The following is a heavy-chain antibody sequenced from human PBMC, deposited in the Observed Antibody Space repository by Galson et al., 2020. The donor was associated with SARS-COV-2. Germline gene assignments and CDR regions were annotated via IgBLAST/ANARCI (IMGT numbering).Heavy chain of an antibody. Sequence: AGSLRLSCAASGFSFKTYCMHWIRKAPGQGLVRVSRINIDGRSSDESSPTHANPVKVRFTASRDNAKYTPFLEMNSLRAEDTAVYYCARDGLHRDAFDIWGQGIVVTVSS. J-gene: IGHJ3*02. V-gene: IGHV3-74*03. CDR2: INIDGRSSDESSP. D-gene: IGHD2-15*01. CDR3: ARDGLHRDAFDI. CDR1: GFSFKTYC.